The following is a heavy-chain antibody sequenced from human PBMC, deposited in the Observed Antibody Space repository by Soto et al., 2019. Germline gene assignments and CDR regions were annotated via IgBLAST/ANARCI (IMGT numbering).Heavy chain of an antibody. Sequence: QLQLQESGPGLVKPSETLSLTCTVSGGSISSSSYYWGWIRQPLGKGLEWIGSIYYSGSTYYDPSLKSRVTISVDTSKNQFSLKLSSVTAADTAVYYCARHGRYFDWLSPPYYMDVWGKGTTVTVSS. CDR1: GGSISSSSYY. J-gene: IGHJ6*03. D-gene: IGHD3-9*01. V-gene: IGHV4-39*01. CDR3: ARHGRYFDWLSPPYYMDV. CDR2: IYYSGST.